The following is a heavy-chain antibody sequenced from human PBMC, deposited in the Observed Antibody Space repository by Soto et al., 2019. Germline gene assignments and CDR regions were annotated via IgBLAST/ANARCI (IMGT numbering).Heavy chain of an antibody. Sequence: GGSLRLSCAASDFTFSHAWMNWVRHAPGKGLEWVGRIKSKTDGGTTDYAAPVKDRFTISRDDSKNTVYLQMNSLNTEDTAVYYCIMRGASRGWYYWGPGNLVTVFS. CDR3: IMRGASRGWYY. V-gene: IGHV3-15*07. J-gene: IGHJ4*02. CDR1: DFTFSHAW. CDR2: IKSKTDGGTT. D-gene: IGHD6-19*01.